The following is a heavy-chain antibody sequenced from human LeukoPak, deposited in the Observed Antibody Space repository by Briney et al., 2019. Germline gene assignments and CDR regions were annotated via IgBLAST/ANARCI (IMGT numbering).Heavy chain of an antibody. V-gene: IGHV1-18*01. CDR1: GYTXTRYG. CDR3: AARPSSLPYYFDY. J-gene: IGHJ4*02. Sequence: GASVKVSCKASGYTXTRYGIAWVRQAPGQGLEWMGWISPNNGNTNYAQKFQGRVTMTTDTSTSTVSMELRGLRSDDTAVYYCAARPSSLPYYFDYWGQGTRVAVSS. CDR2: ISPNNGNT.